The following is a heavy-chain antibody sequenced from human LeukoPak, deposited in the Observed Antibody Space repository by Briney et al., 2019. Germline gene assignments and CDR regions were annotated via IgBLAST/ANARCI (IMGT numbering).Heavy chain of an antibody. CDR1: GFTFSDYG. J-gene: IGHJ3*02. Sequence: GRSLRLSCAASGFTFSDYGMHWVRQAPGKGLEWVAFIRYDGSNKEYVDSVKGRFTISRDNAKNSLYLQMNSLRAEDTALYYCAKDSEAAAGLDAFDIWGQGTMVTVSS. V-gene: IGHV3-30*02. CDR2: IRYDGSNK. D-gene: IGHD6-13*01. CDR3: AKDSEAAAGLDAFDI.